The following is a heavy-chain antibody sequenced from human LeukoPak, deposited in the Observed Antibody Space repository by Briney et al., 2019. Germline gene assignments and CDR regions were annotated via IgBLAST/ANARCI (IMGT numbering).Heavy chain of an antibody. V-gene: IGHV1-18*04. D-gene: IGHD3-22*01. Sequence: GASVKVSCKASGYTLTGYYMHWVRQAPGQGLEWMGWISAYNGNTNYAQKLQGRVTITTDTSTSTAYMELRSLRSDDTAVYYCARDIKVVSYNWFDPWGQGTLVTVSS. CDR1: GYTLTGYY. J-gene: IGHJ5*02. CDR2: ISAYNGNT. CDR3: ARDIKVVSYNWFDP.